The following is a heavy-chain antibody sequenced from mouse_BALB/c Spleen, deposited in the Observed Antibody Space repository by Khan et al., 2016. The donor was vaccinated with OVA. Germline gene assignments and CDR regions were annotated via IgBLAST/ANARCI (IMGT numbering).Heavy chain of an antibody. CDR3: ASHLTGSFAY. Sequence: EVELVESGGDLVKPGGSLKLSCAASGFTFSSYSMSWVRQTPDKRLEWVATISSDGDYTYFPDSVKGRFTIYRDNDKNTLNLQMSSLKSEDTALYYCASHLTGSFAYGGQGTLVTVSA. D-gene: IGHD4-1*01. CDR1: GFTFSSYS. V-gene: IGHV5-6*01. J-gene: IGHJ3*01. CDR2: ISSDGDYT.